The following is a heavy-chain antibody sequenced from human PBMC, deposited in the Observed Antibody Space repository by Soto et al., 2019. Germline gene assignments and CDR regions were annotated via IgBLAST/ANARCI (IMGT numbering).Heavy chain of an antibody. J-gene: IGHJ5*02. CDR3: ARASTYDSSGYYGYWFDP. D-gene: IGHD3-22*01. CDR1: GGTFSSYA. CDR2: IIPIFGTA. Sequence: ASVKVSCKASGGTFSSYAISWVRQAPGQGLEWMGGIIPIFGTANYAQKFQGRVTITADESTSTAYMELSSLRSEDTAVYYCARASTYDSSGYYGYWFDPWGQGTLVTVSS. V-gene: IGHV1-69*13.